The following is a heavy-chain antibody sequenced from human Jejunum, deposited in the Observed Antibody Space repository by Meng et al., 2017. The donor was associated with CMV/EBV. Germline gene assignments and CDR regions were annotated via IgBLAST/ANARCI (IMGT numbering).Heavy chain of an antibody. CDR3: ARERAGTCYFDY. Sequence: QVPLVQSWAEVKKPGAAVKVSCKASGYSFITYYIHWVRQAPGQGLEWMGMVSPSDGATNYAQNFQDRVTMTRDTSTNTVYMDLFSLRSDDTAVYYCARERAGTCYFDYWGQGTLVTVSS. CDR2: VSPSDGAT. V-gene: IGHV1-46*01. J-gene: IGHJ4*02. CDR1: GYSFITYY. D-gene: IGHD6-19*01.